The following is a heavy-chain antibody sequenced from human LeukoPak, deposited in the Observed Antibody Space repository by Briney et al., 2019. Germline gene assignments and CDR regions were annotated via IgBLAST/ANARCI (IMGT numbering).Heavy chain of an antibody. Sequence: PGGSLRLSCAASGFTFSNYWMHWVRQAPGKGLVWVSRINSDGSSTRYADSVKGRFTISRDNAKNTLYLQMNSLRAEDTAVYYCARDGAVAGTYYYMDVWGKGTTVTVSS. CDR2: INSDGSST. CDR3: ARDGAVAGTYYYMDV. D-gene: IGHD6-19*01. CDR1: GFTFSNYW. V-gene: IGHV3-74*01. J-gene: IGHJ6*03.